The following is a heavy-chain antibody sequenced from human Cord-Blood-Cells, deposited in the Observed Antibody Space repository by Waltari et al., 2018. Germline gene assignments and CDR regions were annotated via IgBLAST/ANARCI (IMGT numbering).Heavy chain of an antibody. Sequence: EVQLVESGGGLVQPGGSLRLSCAASGFTFRSSAMSWVRQAPGKGLEWVSAISGSGGSTYYADSVKGRFTISRDNSKNTLYLQMNSLRAEDTTVYYCAKNWDRGRYFDYWGQGTLVTVSS. CDR2: ISGSGGST. J-gene: IGHJ4*02. V-gene: IGHV3-23*04. D-gene: IGHD7-27*01. CDR1: GFTFRSSA. CDR3: AKNWDRGRYFDY.